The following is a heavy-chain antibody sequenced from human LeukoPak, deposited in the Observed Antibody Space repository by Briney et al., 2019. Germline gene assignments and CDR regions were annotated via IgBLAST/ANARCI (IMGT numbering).Heavy chain of an antibody. D-gene: IGHD2-15*01. Sequence: ASVKVSCKASGGTFSSYAISWVRQAPGQGLEWMGGIIPIFGTANYAQKFQGRVTITADESTSTAYMELSSLRSEDTAVYYCAREADCSGGSCYTTIRLGGFDYWGQGTLVTVSS. CDR1: GGTFSSYA. CDR3: AREADCSGGSCYTTIRLGGFDY. J-gene: IGHJ4*02. V-gene: IGHV1-69*13. CDR2: IIPIFGTA.